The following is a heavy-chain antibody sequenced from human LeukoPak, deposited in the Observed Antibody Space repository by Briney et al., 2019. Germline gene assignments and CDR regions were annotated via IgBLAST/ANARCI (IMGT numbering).Heavy chain of an antibody. Sequence: SETLSLTCTVSGYSISSGYYWGWIRQPPGKGLEWIGSIYHSGSTYYNPSLKSRVTISVDTSKNQFSLKLSSVTAADTAVYYCARDHRDIVVVPAAGETGKNWFDPWGQGTLVTVSS. V-gene: IGHV4-38-2*02. J-gene: IGHJ5*02. CDR3: ARDHRDIVVVPAAGETGKNWFDP. D-gene: IGHD2-2*01. CDR2: IYHSGST. CDR1: GYSISSGYY.